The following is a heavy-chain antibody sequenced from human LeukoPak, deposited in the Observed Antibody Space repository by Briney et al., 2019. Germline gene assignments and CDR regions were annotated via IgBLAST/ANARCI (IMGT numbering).Heavy chain of an antibody. D-gene: IGHD2-2*02. CDR3: ASHIVVVPAAISRGENWFDP. CDR1: GYSISSGYY. V-gene: IGHV4-38-2*02. CDR2: IYHSGST. Sequence: PSETLSLTCTVSGYSISSGYYWGWIRQPPGKGLEWIGSIYHSGSTYYNPSLKSRVTISVDTSKNQFSLKLSSVTAADTAVYYCASHIVVVPAAISRGENWFDPWGQGTLVTVSS. J-gene: IGHJ5*02.